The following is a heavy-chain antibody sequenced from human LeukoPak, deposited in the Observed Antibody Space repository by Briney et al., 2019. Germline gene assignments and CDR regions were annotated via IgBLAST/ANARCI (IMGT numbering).Heavy chain of an antibody. CDR1: GFTFSSYG. Sequence: GGSLRLSCAASGFTFSSYGMHWVRRAPGKGLEWVAVIWYDGSNKYYADSVKGRFTISRDNSKNTLYLQMNSLRAEDTAVYYCARDHVSSSDYYYYYYMDVWGIGTTVTVSS. D-gene: IGHD6-6*01. J-gene: IGHJ6*03. CDR3: ARDHVSSSDYYYYYYMDV. CDR2: IWYDGSNK. V-gene: IGHV3-33*01.